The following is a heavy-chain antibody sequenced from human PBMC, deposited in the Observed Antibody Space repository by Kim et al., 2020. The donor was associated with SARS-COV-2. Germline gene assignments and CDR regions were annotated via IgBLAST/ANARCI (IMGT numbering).Heavy chain of an antibody. CDR2: ISSSGSTI. V-gene: IGHV3-48*03. Sequence: GGSLRLSCAASGFTFSSYEMNWVRQAPGKGLEWVSYISSSGSTIYYADSVKGRFTISRDNAKNSLYLQMNSLRAEDTAVYYCARMGLRDYDFWSGYSYWGQGTLVTVSS. D-gene: IGHD3-3*01. CDR1: GFTFSSYE. J-gene: IGHJ4*02. CDR3: ARMGLRDYDFWSGYSY.